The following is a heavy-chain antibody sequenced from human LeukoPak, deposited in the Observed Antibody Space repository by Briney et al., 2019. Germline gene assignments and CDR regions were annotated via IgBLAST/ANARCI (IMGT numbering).Heavy chain of an antibody. D-gene: IGHD3-22*01. CDR2: IYYSGST. Sequence: SETLSLTCTVSGGSISSGGYYWSWIRQHPGKGLEWIGYIYYSGSTYYNPSLKGRVTISVDTSKNQFSLKLSSVTAADTAVYYCAREYYDSSGYSAFDPWGQGTLVTVSS. CDR3: AREYYDSSGYSAFDP. J-gene: IGHJ5*02. V-gene: IGHV4-31*03. CDR1: GGSISSGGYY.